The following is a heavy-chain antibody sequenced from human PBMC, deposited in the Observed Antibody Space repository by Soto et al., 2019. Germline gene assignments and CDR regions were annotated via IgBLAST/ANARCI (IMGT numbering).Heavy chain of an antibody. CDR2: MYHSGTT. V-gene: IGHV4-38-2*02. D-gene: IGHD3-16*01. CDR1: NYSISSGYY. J-gene: IGHJ4*02. CDR3: ARVAFGPIDY. Sequence: ETLSLNCTVSNYSISSGYYWGWIRQSPGEGLEWIVSMYHSGTTYYNPSLKSRVTISIDTSKNQFSLKLTSVTSADTAVYFCARVAFGPIDYWGQGTLVTVSS.